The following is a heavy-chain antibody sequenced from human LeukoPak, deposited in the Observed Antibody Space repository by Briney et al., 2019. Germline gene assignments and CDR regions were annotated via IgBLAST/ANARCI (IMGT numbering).Heavy chain of an antibody. Sequence: SETLSLTCTVSGYSISSGYYWGWIRQPPGKGLEWIGSIYHSGSTYYNPSLKSRVTMSVDTSKNQFSLKLSSVTAADTAVYYCAGDRGTWNDDGFDYWGQGTLVTVSS. CDR2: IYHSGST. J-gene: IGHJ4*02. CDR3: AGDRGTWNDDGFDY. CDR1: GYSISSGYY. D-gene: IGHD1-1*01. V-gene: IGHV4-38-2*02.